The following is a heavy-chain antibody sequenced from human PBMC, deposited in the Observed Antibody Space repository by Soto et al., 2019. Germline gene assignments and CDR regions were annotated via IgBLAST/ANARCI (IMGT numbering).Heavy chain of an antibody. CDR1: GGTFSSYA. J-gene: IGHJ4*02. CDR2: IIPIFGTA. V-gene: IGHV1-69*01. Sequence: QVQLVQSGAEVKKPGSSVKVSCKASGGTFSSYAISWVRQAPGQGLEWMGGIIPIFGTANYAQKFQGRVTITADESTSTAYMELSSLRSEDTAVYYCARVNYYDSSGYYEGYFDYWGQGTLVTVSS. D-gene: IGHD3-22*01. CDR3: ARVNYYDSSGYYEGYFDY.